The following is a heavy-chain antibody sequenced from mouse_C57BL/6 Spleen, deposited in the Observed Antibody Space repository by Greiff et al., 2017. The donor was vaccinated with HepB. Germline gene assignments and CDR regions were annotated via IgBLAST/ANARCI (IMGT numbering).Heavy chain of an antibody. CDR3: ARGTLYYGSRGGYFDV. V-gene: IGHV3-1*01. CDR1: GYSITSGYD. CDR2: ISYSGST. Sequence: EVKLVESGPGMVKPSQSLSLTCTVTGYSITSGYDWHWIRHFPGNKLEWMGYISYSGSTNYNPSLKSRISITHDTSKNHFFLKLNSVTTEDTATYYCARGTLYYGSRGGYFDVWGTGTTVTVSS. J-gene: IGHJ1*03. D-gene: IGHD1-1*01.